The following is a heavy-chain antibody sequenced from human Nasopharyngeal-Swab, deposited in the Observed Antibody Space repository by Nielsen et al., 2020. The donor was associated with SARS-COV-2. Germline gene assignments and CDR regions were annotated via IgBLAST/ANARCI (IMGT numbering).Heavy chain of an antibody. CDR2: ISYDGKNQ. D-gene: IGHD3-16*01. CDR1: GFNFDYYA. J-gene: IGHJ4*02. CDR3: TRGGRVTTTYFDH. V-gene: IGHV3-30*04. Sequence: GESLKISCEASGFNFDYYAMHWVRQAPGKGLEWVAVISYDGKNQYYAYSVKGRFTFSRDNSRNTLSLQMNSLRPEDTAVYYCTRGGRVTTTYFDHWGQGTLVTVSS.